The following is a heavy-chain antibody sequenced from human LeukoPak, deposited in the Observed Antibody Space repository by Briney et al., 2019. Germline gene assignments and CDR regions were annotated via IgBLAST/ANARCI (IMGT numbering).Heavy chain of an antibody. CDR2: ISIISSTI. CDR3: IPPAAGLRRTISPEYFHH. CDR1: GFTFSSYH. V-gene: IGHV3-48*01. J-gene: IGHJ1*01. Sequence: PGGSLRLSCAASGFTFSSYHMNWVRQAPGKGLEWVSYISIISSTIYYADSVKGRFTISRDDAKNSVYLQMNSLRAEDTALYYCIPPAAGLRRTISPEYFHHWGQGALVTVSS. D-gene: IGHD2-2*01.